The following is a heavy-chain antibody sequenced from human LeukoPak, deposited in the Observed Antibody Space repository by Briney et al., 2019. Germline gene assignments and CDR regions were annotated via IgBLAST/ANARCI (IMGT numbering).Heavy chain of an antibody. CDR3: ARVSASSWPPNFDY. CDR1: GYTFTGYY. J-gene: IGHJ4*02. D-gene: IGHD6-13*01. Sequence: GASVKVSCKASGYTFTGYYMHWVRQAPGQGLEWMGWINPNSGGTNYAQKFQGRVTMTRDTSISTAYMELSRLRSDDTAVYYCARVSASSWPPNFDYWGQGTLVTVSS. CDR2: INPNSGGT. V-gene: IGHV1-2*02.